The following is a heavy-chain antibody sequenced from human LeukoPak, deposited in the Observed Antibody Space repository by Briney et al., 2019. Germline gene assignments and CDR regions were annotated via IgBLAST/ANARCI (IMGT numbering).Heavy chain of an antibody. J-gene: IGHJ4*02. D-gene: IGHD3-22*01. V-gene: IGHV1-69*13. CDR2: IIPIFGTA. CDR1: GGTFSSYA. Sequence: GASVKVFCKASGGTFSSYAISWVRQAPGQGLEWMGGIIPIFGTANYAQKFQGRVTITADESTSTAYMELSSLRSEDTAVYYCARDRLYYYDSSGLEPFDYWGQGTLVTVSS. CDR3: ARDRLYYYDSSGLEPFDY.